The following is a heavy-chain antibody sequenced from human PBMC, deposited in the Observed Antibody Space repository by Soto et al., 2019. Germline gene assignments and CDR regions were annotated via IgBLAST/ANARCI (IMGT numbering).Heavy chain of an antibody. CDR2: MNPNSGNT. CDR3: ARVSFGSSGWTFDY. D-gene: IGHD6-19*01. J-gene: IGHJ4*02. V-gene: IGHV1-8*01. CDR1: GYTFHRDH. Sequence: VKVSCTASGYTFHRDHINWLRKATGQGLEWMGWMNPNSGNTGYAQKFQGRVTMTRNTSISTAYMELSSLRSEDTAVYYCARVSFGSSGWTFDYWGQGTLVTVSS.